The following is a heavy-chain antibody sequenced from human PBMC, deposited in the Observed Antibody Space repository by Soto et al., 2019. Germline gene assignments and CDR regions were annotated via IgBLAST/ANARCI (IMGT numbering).Heavy chain of an antibody. CDR1: GFTFRSYG. CDR2: IAYDGSYQ. CDR3: AKDRGPRKTYFDY. J-gene: IGHJ4*02. Sequence: GGSLRLSCAASGFTFRSYGIHWVRQAPGKGLEWVAVIAYDGSYQYYADSVKGRFTISRDSSNNTLYLQMNSLRAEDTAVYYCAKDRGPRKTYFDYWGQGTLVTVSS. D-gene: IGHD3-10*01. V-gene: IGHV3-30*18.